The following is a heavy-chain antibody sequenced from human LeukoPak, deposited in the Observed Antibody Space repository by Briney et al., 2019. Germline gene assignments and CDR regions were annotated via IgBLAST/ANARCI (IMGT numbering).Heavy chain of an antibody. Sequence: SENLSLTCTVSGVSISSGGYYWSWIRQHPGKGLEWIGYIYYSGSTYYNPSLKSRVTISVDTSKNQFSLKLSSVTAADTAVYYCARARMVIAARRFDYWGQGTLVTVSS. CDR1: GVSISSGGYY. D-gene: IGHD6-6*01. J-gene: IGHJ4*02. CDR3: ARARMVIAARRFDY. CDR2: IYYSGST. V-gene: IGHV4-31*03.